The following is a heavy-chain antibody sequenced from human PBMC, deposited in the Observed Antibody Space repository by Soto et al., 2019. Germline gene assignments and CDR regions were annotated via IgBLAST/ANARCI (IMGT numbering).Heavy chain of an antibody. CDR1: GFTVSTSY. V-gene: IGHV3-66*01. J-gene: IGHJ3*02. Sequence: EVQLVESGGGLVQPGGSLRLSCADSGFTVSTSYLSWVRQAPGKGLEWVSVLHSGGSTYYADSVKGRFTISRDNSKNTLYLQMNSLRVEDTAVYFCARGDSSGHDAFDIWGQGTMVTVSS. CDR2: LHSGGST. D-gene: IGHD6-19*01. CDR3: ARGDSSGHDAFDI.